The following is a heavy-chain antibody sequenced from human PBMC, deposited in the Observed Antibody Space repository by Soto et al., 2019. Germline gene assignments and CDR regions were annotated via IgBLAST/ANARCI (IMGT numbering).Heavy chain of an antibody. D-gene: IGHD3-3*01. CDR3: ATPQEWLSRMVNGDLDY. CDR2: ISYDGNTK. Sequence: GRSLRLSCAAYGFIFSIYGMHWVSQAPGKGLGWVAVISYDGNTKYYADSVTGRFTISRDNYKSTLNLKMTSLREEDTVVYDCATPQEWLSRMVNGDLDYWGQGTLVTVSS. CDR1: GFIFSIYG. V-gene: IGHV3-30*03. J-gene: IGHJ4*02.